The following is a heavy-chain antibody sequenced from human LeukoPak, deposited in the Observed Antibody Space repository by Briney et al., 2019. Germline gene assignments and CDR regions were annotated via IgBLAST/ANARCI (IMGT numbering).Heavy chain of an antibody. J-gene: IGHJ4*02. CDR3: ARGRSSGYYHTDRFDY. CDR1: GYTFTGYY. D-gene: IGHD3-22*01. CDR2: INPNSGGK. V-gene: IGHV1-2*02. Sequence: ASVKVSCKASGYTFTGYYMHWVRQAPGQGLEWMGWINPNSGGKNYAQKFQGRVTMTRDTSISTAYMELSRLRSDDTAVYYCARGRSSGYYHTDRFDYWGQGTLVTVSS.